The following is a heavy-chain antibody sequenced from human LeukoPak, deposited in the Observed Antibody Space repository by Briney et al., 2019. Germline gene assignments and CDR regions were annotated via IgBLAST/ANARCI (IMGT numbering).Heavy chain of an antibody. D-gene: IGHD2-15*01. V-gene: IGHV4-34*01. Sequence: PSETLSLTCAVYGGSFSGYYWSWIRQPPGKGLEWIGEINHSGSTNYNPSLKSRVTISVDTSKNQFSLKLSSVTAADTAVYYCARLSACSGGSCYTFDPWGQGTLVTVSS. CDR1: GGSFSGYY. CDR2: INHSGST. CDR3: ARLSACSGGSCYTFDP. J-gene: IGHJ5*02.